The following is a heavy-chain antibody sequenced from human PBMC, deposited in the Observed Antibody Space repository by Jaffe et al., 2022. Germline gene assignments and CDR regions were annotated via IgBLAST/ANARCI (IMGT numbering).Heavy chain of an antibody. CDR1: GGSISSSNW. Sequence: QVQLQESGPGLVKPSGTLSLTCAVSGGSISSSNWWSWIRQPPGKGLEWIGEIYHSGSTNYNPSLKSRVTISVDKSKNQFSLKLSSVTAADTAVYYCARKGEYSSSWYGLPRGAFDIWGQGTMVTVSS. CDR3: ARKGEYSSSWYGLPRGAFDI. J-gene: IGHJ3*02. CDR2: IYHSGST. D-gene: IGHD6-13*01. V-gene: IGHV4-4*02.